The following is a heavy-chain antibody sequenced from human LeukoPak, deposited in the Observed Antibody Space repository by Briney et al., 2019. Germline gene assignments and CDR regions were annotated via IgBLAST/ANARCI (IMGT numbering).Heavy chain of an antibody. CDR1: GFTFSSYS. CDR3: ARVSDISVAAYFDY. D-gene: IGHD6-19*01. J-gene: IGHJ4*02. V-gene: IGHV3-21*04. Sequence: GGSLRLPCAASGFTFSSYSMNWVRQAPGKGLEWVSSISSSSSYIYYADSVKGRFTISRDNAKNSLYLQMNSLRAEDTALYYCARVSDISVAAYFDYWGQGTLVTVSS. CDR2: ISSSSSYI.